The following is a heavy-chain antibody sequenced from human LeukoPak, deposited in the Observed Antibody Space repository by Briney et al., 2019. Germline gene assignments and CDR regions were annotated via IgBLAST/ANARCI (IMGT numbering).Heavy chain of an antibody. Sequence: GGSLRLSCAASGFTFSTHSMIWVRQAPGKGLEWVSSISSSSNYIFYADSVKGRFTISRDNAKNSLYLQMSSLRAEDTAMYYCARVTYGDYSGDYWGQGTLVTVSS. D-gene: IGHD4-17*01. J-gene: IGHJ4*02. CDR2: ISSSSNYI. CDR1: GFTFSTHS. V-gene: IGHV3-21*01. CDR3: ARVTYGDYSGDY.